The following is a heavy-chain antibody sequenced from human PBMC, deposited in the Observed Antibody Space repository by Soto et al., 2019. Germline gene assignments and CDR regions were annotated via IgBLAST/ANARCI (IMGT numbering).Heavy chain of an antibody. J-gene: IGHJ6*02. CDR2: INPKFGDT. V-gene: IGHV1-2*02. Sequence: QVPLVQSGAEMKEPGDSVRVSCEASGYTFTSYYIHWVRQVPGQGLEWMGWINPKFGDTTYAQDFQGRVSMTRDMSISTVYMELSRLTSDDTAIYYCARNMDYYYGPGSGNGHGFWGQGTTVTVFS. CDR3: ARNMDYYYGPGSGNGHGF. CDR1: GYTFTSYY. D-gene: IGHD3-10*01.